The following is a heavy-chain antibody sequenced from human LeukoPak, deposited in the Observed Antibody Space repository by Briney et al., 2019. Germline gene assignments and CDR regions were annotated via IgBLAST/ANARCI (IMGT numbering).Heavy chain of an antibody. CDR2: IYYSGST. J-gene: IGHJ5*02. CDR3: ARTLKREPHGP. D-gene: IGHD1-26*01. Sequence: PSQTLSLTCAVSGGSISSGGYSWGWIRQPPGRGLEWLGYIYYSGSTYYNPSLQTRVTISVDKSKNQFSLKLSSVTAADTAVYYCARTLKREPHGPWGQGTLVTVSS. CDR1: GGSISSGGYS. V-gene: IGHV4-30-4*07.